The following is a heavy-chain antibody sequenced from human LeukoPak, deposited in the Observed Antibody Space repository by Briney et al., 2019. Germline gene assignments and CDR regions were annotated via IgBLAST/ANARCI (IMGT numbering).Heavy chain of an antibody. CDR3: ARGGRWELPRPYAFDI. V-gene: IGHV1-18*01. Sequence: ASVKVSCKASGYTFTSYGISWVRQAPGQGLEWMGWISTYNGHTNYAQKLQGRVTMATDTSTSTAYMELRNLRSDDTAVYYCARGGRWELPRPYAFDIWGQGTMVTVSS. J-gene: IGHJ3*02. D-gene: IGHD1-26*01. CDR1: GYTFTSYG. CDR2: ISTYNGHT.